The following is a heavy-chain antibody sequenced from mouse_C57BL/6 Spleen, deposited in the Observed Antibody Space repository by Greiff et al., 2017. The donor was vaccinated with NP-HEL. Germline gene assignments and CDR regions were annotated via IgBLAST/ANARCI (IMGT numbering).Heavy chain of an antibody. CDR3: ARDRYGSSSFAY. V-gene: IGHV5-4*01. CDR1: GFTFSSYA. CDR2: ISDGGSYT. D-gene: IGHD1-1*01. J-gene: IGHJ3*01. Sequence: DVKLVESGGGLVKPGGSLKLSCAASGFTFSSYAMSWVRQTPEKRLEWVATISDGGSYTYYPDNVKGRFTISRDNAKNNLYLQMSHLKSEDTAMYYCARDRYGSSSFAYWGQGTLVTVSA.